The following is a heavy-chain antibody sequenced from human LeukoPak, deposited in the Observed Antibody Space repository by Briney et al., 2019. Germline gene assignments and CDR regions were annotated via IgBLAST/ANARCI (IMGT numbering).Heavy chain of an antibody. CDR1: GASFTDYY. D-gene: IGHD6-19*01. V-gene: IGHV1-69-2*01. Sequence: ASVKVSCKASGASFTDYYIHWVKQAPGRGLEWMGRVDPEDGETVYAENFQGRVILTVDTSTDTTYMQLSSLRREDTAVYYCSSESLHSSGPVIWGHWGQGTQLIVSS. CDR3: SSESLHSSGPVIWGH. J-gene: IGHJ4*02. CDR2: VDPEDGET.